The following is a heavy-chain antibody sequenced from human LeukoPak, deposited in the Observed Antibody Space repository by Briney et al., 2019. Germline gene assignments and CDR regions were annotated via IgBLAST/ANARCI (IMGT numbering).Heavy chain of an antibody. J-gene: IGHJ4*02. CDR1: GFTFSSYA. V-gene: IGHV3-23*01. CDR3: AKDSRGYQDYFDY. D-gene: IGHD3-22*01. Sequence: GGSLRLSCAASGFTFSSYAMSWVRQAPGKGLEWVSAISGSRSYTYYADSVKGRFTISRDNSKNTLYLQMNSLRAEDTAVYYCAKDSRGYQDYFDYWGQGTQVTVSS. CDR2: ISGSRSYT.